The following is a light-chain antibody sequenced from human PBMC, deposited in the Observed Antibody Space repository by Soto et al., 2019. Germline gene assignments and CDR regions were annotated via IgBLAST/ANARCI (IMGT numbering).Light chain of an antibody. CDR3: QQYDSYPFT. CDR1: QSINNW. CDR2: KAS. V-gene: IGKV1-5*03. Sequence: DIQMTQSPSTLSASVGDRVTITCRASQSINNWLAWYQQKPGKAPKLLISKASNLKSGVPSRSSGTGSGTEFTLTISSLQPDDFASYYCQQYDSYPFTFGGGTKVEI. J-gene: IGKJ4*01.